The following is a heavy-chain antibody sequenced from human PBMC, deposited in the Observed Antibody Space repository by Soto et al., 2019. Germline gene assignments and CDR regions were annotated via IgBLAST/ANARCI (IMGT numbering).Heavy chain of an antibody. CDR2: VYYSGTT. Sequence: QLQLQESGPGLVKPSETLSLTCTVSGDSISSTSYYWGWIRQTPGKGLEWIGSVYYSGTTFYNPSLKSLVTVSRDMSMNQFSLKLSSVTAADTAVYYCARHVISGIGKSGKRLCWFDPWGQGTLVTVSS. J-gene: IGHJ5*02. CDR1: GDSISSTSYY. CDR3: ARHVISGIGKSGKRLCWFDP. D-gene: IGHD6-13*01. V-gene: IGHV4-39*01.